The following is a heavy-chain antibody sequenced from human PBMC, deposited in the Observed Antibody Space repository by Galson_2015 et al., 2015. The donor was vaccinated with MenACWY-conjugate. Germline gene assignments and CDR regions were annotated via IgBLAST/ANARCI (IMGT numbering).Heavy chain of an antibody. V-gene: IGHV3-23*01. J-gene: IGHJ3*02. D-gene: IGHD4-17*01. CDR3: AKDKVDMSTVTTWGAFDI. CDR2: ISGSGVRT. CDR1: GFTFSSYA. Sequence: SLRLSCAASGFTFSSYAMGWVRQAPGKGLEWVSSISGSGVRTYYADSVKGRFTISRDNSKNTLYLQMISLRAEDTAIYYCAKDKVDMSTVTTWGAFDIWGQGTMVTVSS.